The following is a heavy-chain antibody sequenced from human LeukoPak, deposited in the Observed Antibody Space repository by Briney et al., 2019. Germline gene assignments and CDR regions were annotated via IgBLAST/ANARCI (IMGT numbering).Heavy chain of an antibody. J-gene: IGHJ4*02. D-gene: IGHD5-12*01. CDR1: GLTFSSYW. V-gene: IGHV3-7*01. CDR2: IKQDGSEK. Sequence: GGSLRLSCAASGLTFSSYWMSWVRQAPGKGLEWVANIKQDGSEKYYVDSVKGRFTISRDNAKNSLYLQMNSLRAEDTAVYYCASPRGYGYYFDYWGQGTLVTVSS. CDR3: ASPRGYGYYFDY.